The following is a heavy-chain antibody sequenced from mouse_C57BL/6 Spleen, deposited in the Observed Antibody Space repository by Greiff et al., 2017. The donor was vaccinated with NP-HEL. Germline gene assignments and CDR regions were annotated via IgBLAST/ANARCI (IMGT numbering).Heavy chain of an antibody. CDR2: ISYSGST. CDR3: ARGSSGPYYFDY. J-gene: IGHJ2*01. CDR1: GYSITSGYD. Sequence: EVMLVESGPGMVKPSQSLSLTCTVTGYSITSGYDWHWLRHFPGNKLEWMGYISYSGSTNYNPSLKSRTSITHDTSKNHFFLKLNSVTTEDTATYYCARGSSGPYYFDYWGQGTTLTVSS. D-gene: IGHD3-2*02. V-gene: IGHV3-1*01.